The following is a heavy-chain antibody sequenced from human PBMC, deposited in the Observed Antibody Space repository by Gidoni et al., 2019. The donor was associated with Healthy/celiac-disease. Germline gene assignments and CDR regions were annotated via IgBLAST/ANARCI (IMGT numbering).Heavy chain of an antibody. D-gene: IGHD3-10*01. Sequence: QITLKESGPTLVKPTQTLTLTCTFSGFPLSTSGVGVRWIRQPPGKALEWLALIYWDYDKRYSPSLKSRLTITKDTSKNQVVLTMTNMDPVDTATYYWARRLRITMVRGVITALDAFDIWGQGTMVTVSS. CDR1: GFPLSTSGVG. CDR2: IYWDYDK. CDR3: ARRLRITMVRGVITALDAFDI. J-gene: IGHJ3*02. V-gene: IGHV2-5*02.